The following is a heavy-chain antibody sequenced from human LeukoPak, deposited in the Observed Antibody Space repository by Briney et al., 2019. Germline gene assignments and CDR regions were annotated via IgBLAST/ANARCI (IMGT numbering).Heavy chain of an antibody. V-gene: IGHV1-69*05. CDR2: IIPIFGTA. D-gene: IGHD3-10*01. CDR1: GGTFSSYA. J-gene: IGHJ6*03. Sequence: SVKVSCKASGGTFSSYAISWVRQAPGQGLEWMGGIIPIFGTANYAQKFQGRVTITTDESTSTAYMELSSLRSEDTAVYYCARVAVVRGVEDAYYYYYMDVWGKGTTVTVS. CDR3: ARVAVVRGVEDAYYYYYMDV.